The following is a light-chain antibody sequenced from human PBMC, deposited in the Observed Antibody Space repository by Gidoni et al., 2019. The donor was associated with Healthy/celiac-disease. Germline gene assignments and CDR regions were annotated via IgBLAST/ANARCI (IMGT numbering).Light chain of an antibody. CDR3: SSYTRSSTLDV. CDR2: EVS. CDR1: SSDVGGYNY. J-gene: IGLJ1*01. V-gene: IGLV2-14*01. Sequence: QSALTQPASVPGSPGQSPTISSTGTSSDVGGYNYVSWYQQHPGKAPQLMFYEVSNRPSGVSNRFSGSKSVNTASLTISGLQAEDEADYYCSSYTRSSTLDVFGTGTKVTVL.